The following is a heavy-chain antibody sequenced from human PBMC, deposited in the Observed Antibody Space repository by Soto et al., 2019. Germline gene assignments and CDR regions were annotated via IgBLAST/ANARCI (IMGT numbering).Heavy chain of an antibody. CDR1: DGSITNTAYY. V-gene: IGHV4-39*02. J-gene: IGHJ1*01. CDR2: IFYTGGT. Sequence: PSETLSLTCTVSDGSITNTAYYWAWIRQPPGKGLEWIGSIFYTGGTYYNPSLKSRVTISMDTSNNLVSLKLSSVTAADTAVYYCASPPQLLKSFQYWGPGTLLTVSS. CDR3: ASPPQLLKSFQY. D-gene: IGHD3-10*01.